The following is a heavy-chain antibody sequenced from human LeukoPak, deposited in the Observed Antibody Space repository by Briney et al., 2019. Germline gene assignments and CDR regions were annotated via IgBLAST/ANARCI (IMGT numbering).Heavy chain of an antibody. CDR1: GFTFSSYG. D-gene: IGHD3-3*01. Sequence: GGSLRLSCAASGFTFSSYGMSWVRQAPGKGLEWVSAISGSGGSTYYADSVKGRFTISRDNSKNTLYLQMNSLRAEDTAVYYCARALLITIFGVVQYYFDYWGQGTLVTVSS. CDR3: ARALLITIFGVVQYYFDY. CDR2: ISGSGGST. J-gene: IGHJ4*02. V-gene: IGHV3-23*01.